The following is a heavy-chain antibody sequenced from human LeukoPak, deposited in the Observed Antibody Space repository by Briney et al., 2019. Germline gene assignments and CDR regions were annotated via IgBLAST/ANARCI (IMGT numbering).Heavy chain of an antibody. CDR3: ARHSSLPTAPFDY. D-gene: IGHD4-17*01. V-gene: IGHV4-39*01. CDR2: IYYSGRT. Sequence: SETLSLTCTVSGGSISSSSYYWGWIRQPPGKGLEWIGSIYYSGRTYYNPSLKSRVTISVDTSKNQFSLKLSSVTAADTAVYYCARHSSLPTAPFDYCGQGTLVTVSS. CDR1: GGSISSSSYY. J-gene: IGHJ4*02.